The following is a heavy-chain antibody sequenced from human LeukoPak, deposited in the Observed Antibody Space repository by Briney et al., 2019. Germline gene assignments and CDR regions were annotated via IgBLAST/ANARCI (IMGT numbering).Heavy chain of an antibody. J-gene: IGHJ4*02. CDR2: IYSGGST. CDR3: ARDQSGFLEWPF. V-gene: IGHV3-66*02. Sequence: GGSLRLSRAASGFTVSSNYMNWVRQAPGKGLEWVSVIYSGGSTYYADSVKGRFTISRDNSKNTLYLQMNSLRAEDTAVYYCARDQSGFLEWPFWGQGTLVTVSS. CDR1: GFTVSSNY. D-gene: IGHD3-3*01.